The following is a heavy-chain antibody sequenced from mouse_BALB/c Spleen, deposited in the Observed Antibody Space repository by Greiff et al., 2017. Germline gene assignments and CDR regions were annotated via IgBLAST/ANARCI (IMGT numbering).Heavy chain of an antibody. CDR2: INPSNGRT. V-gene: IGHV1S81*02. J-gene: IGHJ4*01. CDR3: ARQLGDYYAMDY. CDR1: GYTFTSYW. D-gene: IGHD3-1*01. Sequence: QVQLQQPGAELVKPGASVKLSCKASGYTFTSYWMHWVKQRPGQGLEWIGEINPSNGRTNYNEKFKSKATLTVDKSSSTAYMQLSSLTSEDSAVHYCARQLGDYYAMDYWGQGTSVTVSS.